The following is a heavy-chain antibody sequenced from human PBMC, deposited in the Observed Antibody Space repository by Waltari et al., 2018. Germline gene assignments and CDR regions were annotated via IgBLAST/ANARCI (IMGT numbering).Heavy chain of an antibody. CDR2: VIPILYIA. D-gene: IGHD6-19*01. CDR1: GGTFSSHS. V-gene: IGHV1-69*04. J-gene: IGHJ6*02. Sequence: QVQLVQSGAEVKKPGSSVKVSCKASGGTFSSHSISWGRQAPGQGLEWMGRVIPILYIANYAQKFQGRVTISADESTSTAYMELSSLRSEDTAVYYCAREYRYSSGDYGMDVWGQGTTVTVSS. CDR3: AREYRYSSGDYGMDV.